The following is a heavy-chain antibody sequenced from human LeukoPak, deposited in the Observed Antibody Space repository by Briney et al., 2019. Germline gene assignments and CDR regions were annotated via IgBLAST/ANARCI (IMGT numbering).Heavy chain of an antibody. CDR3: ASKDYDFWSGSPGDY. CDR1: GDSFSSVTDY. CDR2: GDYSGGT. D-gene: IGHD3-3*01. Sequence: MASETLSLTCTVSGDSFSSVTDYWAWIRQPPGKGLEWIASGDYSGGTYYNPSLESRVAISADMSKNQFSLKLSSVTAADTAVYYCASKDYDFWSGSPGDYWGQGTLVTVSS. J-gene: IGHJ4*02. V-gene: IGHV4-39*01.